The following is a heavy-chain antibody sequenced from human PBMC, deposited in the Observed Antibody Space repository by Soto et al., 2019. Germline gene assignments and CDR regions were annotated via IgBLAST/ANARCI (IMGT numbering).Heavy chain of an antibody. CDR2: ISAYTGNT. D-gene: IGHD3-22*01. CDR1: GYTFRTSG. V-gene: IGHV1-18*01. Sequence: QVQLVQSGAEVKKPGASVKVSCKAYGYTFRTSGLSWVRQAPGQGLEWRGWISAYTGNTVYTQRFKGRLTLATDPATGTAYMELRSLRLDDTAVYYCARDFYESSGYCDYWGQGTLVTVSS. J-gene: IGHJ4*02. CDR3: ARDFYESSGYCDY.